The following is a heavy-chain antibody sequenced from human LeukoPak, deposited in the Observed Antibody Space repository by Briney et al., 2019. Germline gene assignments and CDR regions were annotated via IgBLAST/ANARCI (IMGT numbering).Heavy chain of an antibody. CDR2: ISSSGSTI. D-gene: IGHD2-21*01. Sequence: PGGSLRLSCAASGFTFSSYEMNWVRQAPGKGLEWVSYISSSGSTIYYADSVKGRFTISRDNAKNSLYLQMNSLRAEDTAVYYCASSVVGEGFDYWGQGTLVTVSS. CDR1: GFTFSSYE. CDR3: ASSVVGEGFDY. V-gene: IGHV3-48*03. J-gene: IGHJ4*02.